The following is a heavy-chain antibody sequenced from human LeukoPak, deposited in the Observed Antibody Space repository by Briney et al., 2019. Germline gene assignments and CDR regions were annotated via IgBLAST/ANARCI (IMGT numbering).Heavy chain of an antibody. D-gene: IGHD2-15*01. J-gene: IGHJ4*02. V-gene: IGHV3-66*02. CDR2: IDRGGST. Sequence: AGGSLRLSCAASGFTLSSYGMSWVRQAPGKGLEWVSVIDRGGSTYYADSVKGRFTISRDNSKNTLYLQMSSLRAEDTAVYYCAKGFHYFDYWGQGTLVTVSS. CDR1: GFTLSSYG. CDR3: AKGFHYFDY.